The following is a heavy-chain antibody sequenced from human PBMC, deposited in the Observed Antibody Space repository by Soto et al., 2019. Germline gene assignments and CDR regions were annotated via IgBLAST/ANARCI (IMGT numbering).Heavy chain of an antibody. V-gene: IGHV3-23*01. Sequence: GESLKISCAASGFTFSSYAMSWVRQAPGKGLEWVSAISGSGGSTYYADSVKGRFTISRDNSKNTLYLQMNSLRAEDTAVYYCAKELAIVGATTGAFDIWGQGTMVTVSS. CDR2: ISGSGGST. D-gene: IGHD1-26*01. CDR1: GFTFSSYA. CDR3: AKELAIVGATTGAFDI. J-gene: IGHJ3*02.